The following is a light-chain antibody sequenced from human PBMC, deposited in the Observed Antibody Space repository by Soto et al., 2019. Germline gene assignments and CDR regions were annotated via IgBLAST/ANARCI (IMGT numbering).Light chain of an antibody. CDR2: DAS. Sequence: DIQMTLSPSTLSASLGHRVPITCLASQSINTWLAWYQQKPGQAPKLLIYDASSLQSGVPSRFSGSGSGTKFTLTIASLQPDDFATYYCQQYETFSGTFGPGTKV. CDR1: QSINTW. CDR3: QQYETFSGT. V-gene: IGKV1-5*01. J-gene: IGKJ1*01.